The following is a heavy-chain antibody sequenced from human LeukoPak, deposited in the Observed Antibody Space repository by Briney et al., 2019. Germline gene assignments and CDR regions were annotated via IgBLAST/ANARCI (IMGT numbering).Heavy chain of an antibody. V-gene: IGHV3-23*01. J-gene: IGHJ3*02. Sequence: GGSLRLSCAASGFTFSTYAMSWVRQAPGKGLEWVSAISTSGVIPYYADSVKGRFTISRDNSKNTLYLQMNSLRAEDTAVYYCAKEYANYDFWSGYYYPGAFDIWGQGTMVTVSS. CDR2: ISTSGVIP. CDR3: AKEYANYDFWSGYYYPGAFDI. CDR1: GFTFSTYA. D-gene: IGHD3-3*01.